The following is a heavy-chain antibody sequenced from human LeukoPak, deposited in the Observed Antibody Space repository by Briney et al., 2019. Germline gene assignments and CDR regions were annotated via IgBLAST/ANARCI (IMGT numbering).Heavy chain of an antibody. CDR2: ISSSGSTI. J-gene: IGHJ4*02. D-gene: IGHD2-15*01. V-gene: IGHV3-11*04. CDR1: GFTFSDYC. Sequence: GGSLRLSCAASGFTFSDYCMSWIRQAPGKGLEWVSYISSSGSTIYYADSVKGRYTISRDNAKNSLYLQMNSLRAEDTAVYYCARDLRALGYCSGGSCYMLDYWGQGTLVTVSS. CDR3: ARDLRALGYCSGGSCYMLDY.